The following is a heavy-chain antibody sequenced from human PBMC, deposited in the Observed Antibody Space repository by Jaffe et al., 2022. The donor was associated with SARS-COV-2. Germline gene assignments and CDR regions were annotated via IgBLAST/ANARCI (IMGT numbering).Heavy chain of an antibody. CDR3: ARFDKGGYFPHYHYYGMGV. V-gene: IGHV4-59*01. CDR1: GGSISDYY. Sequence: QVQLQESGPGLVKPSETLSLTCTVSGGSISDYYWTWIRQPPGKGLEWIGYIYYSGSTSYNPSLKSRVTISVDTSKNQISLKLSSVTAADTAVYYCARFDKGGYFPHYHYYGMGVWGQGTTVTVSS. J-gene: IGHJ6*02. D-gene: IGHD3-22*01. CDR2: IYYSGST.